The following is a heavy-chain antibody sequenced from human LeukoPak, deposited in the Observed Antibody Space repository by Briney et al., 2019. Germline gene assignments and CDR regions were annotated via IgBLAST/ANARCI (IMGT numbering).Heavy chain of an antibody. CDR1: GFTFSSYS. CDR2: ISSSSSTI. V-gene: IGHV3-48*01. CDR3: ARDYRESYGALDY. Sequence: GGSLRLSCAASGFTFSSYSMNWVRQAPGKGLEWVSYISSSSSTIYYADSVKGRFTISRDNAKNSLYLQMNSLRAEDTAVYYCARDYRESYGALDYWGQGTLVTASS. D-gene: IGHD4/OR15-4a*01. J-gene: IGHJ4*02.